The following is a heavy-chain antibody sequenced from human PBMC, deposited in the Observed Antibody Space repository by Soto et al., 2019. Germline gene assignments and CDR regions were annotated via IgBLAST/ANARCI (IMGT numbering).Heavy chain of an antibody. CDR3: AKDSSGWAHYYFDY. CDR1: GFTFDDYA. J-gene: IGHJ4*02. CDR2: ISWNSGSI. Sequence: VQLVESGGGLVQPGRSLRLSCAASGFTFDDYAMHWVRQAPGKGLEWVSGISWNSGSIGYADSVKGRFTISRDNAKNSLYLQMNSLRAEDTALYYCAKDSSGWAHYYFDYWGQGTLVTVSS. D-gene: IGHD6-19*01. V-gene: IGHV3-9*01.